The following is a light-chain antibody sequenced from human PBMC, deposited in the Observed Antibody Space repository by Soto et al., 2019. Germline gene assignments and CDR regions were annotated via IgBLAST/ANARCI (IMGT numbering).Light chain of an antibody. J-gene: IGKJ3*01. CDR2: RAS. CDR1: QTISSSF. V-gene: IGKV3-20*01. CDR3: PQFGSSPLDT. Sequence: EIVLTQSPGTLSLSPGERATLSCRASQTISSSFLAWYQQKPGQAPRLLIYRASRRAPGIPDRFSGSGSWTDFTLTISRLAPEEFAVDYCPQFGSSPLDTFGPGTKVEIK.